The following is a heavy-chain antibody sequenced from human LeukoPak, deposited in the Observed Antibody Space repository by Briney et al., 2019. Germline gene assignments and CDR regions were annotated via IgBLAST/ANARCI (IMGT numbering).Heavy chain of an antibody. J-gene: IGHJ4*02. V-gene: IGHV1-69*05. D-gene: IGHD5-18*01. CDR3: ARDLIGRRGYSYGFNYFDY. CDR1: GGTFSSYA. CDR2: IIPIFGTA. Sequence: SVKVSCKASGGTFSSYAISWVRQAPGQGLEWMGGIIPIFGTANYAQKFQGGVTITTDESTSTAYMELSSLRSEDTAVYYCARDLIGRRGYSYGFNYFDYWGQGTLVTVSS.